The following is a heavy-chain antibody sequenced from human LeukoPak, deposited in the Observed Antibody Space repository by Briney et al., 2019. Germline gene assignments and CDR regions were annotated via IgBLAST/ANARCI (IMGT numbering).Heavy chain of an antibody. V-gene: IGHV4-59*01. D-gene: IGHD4-17*01. CDR3: ARERYGDYDFDY. CDR1: GGSISSYY. CDR2: IYYSGST. Sequence: SETLSLTCTVSGGSISSYYWSWIRQPPGKGLEWIGYIYYSGSTNYNPSLKGRVTISVDTSKNQFSLKLSSVTAADTAVYYCARERYGDYDFDYWGQGTLVTVSS. J-gene: IGHJ4*02.